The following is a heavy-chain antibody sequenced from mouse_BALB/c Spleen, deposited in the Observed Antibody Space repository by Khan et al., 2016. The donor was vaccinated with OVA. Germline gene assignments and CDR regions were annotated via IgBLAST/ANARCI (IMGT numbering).Heavy chain of an antibody. D-gene: IGHD1-1*02. Sequence: EVELVESGGGLVKPGGSLKLSCAASGFTFSDYYMYWVRQTPEMRLEWVATISDGGSSTSYPDSMEGRFTISRDNAKNNLYLQMSSLKSEDTAMYYCARAGYGGFAYWGQGTLVTVSA. V-gene: IGHV5-4*02. CDR1: GFTFSDYY. CDR3: ARAGYGGFAY. CDR2: ISDGGSST. J-gene: IGHJ3*01.